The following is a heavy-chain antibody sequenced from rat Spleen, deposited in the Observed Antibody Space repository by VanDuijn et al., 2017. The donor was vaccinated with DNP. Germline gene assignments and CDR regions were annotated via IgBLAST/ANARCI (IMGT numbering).Heavy chain of an antibody. Sequence: EVQLVESGGGLVQPGRSMKLSCAASGFTFSNYDMAWVRQAPTKGLEWVASISYDGSSTYHRDSVKGRITISRDNAKSTLYLQMDSLRSEDTATYYCTTGVVDYWGQGVMVTVSA. CDR3: TTGVVDY. D-gene: IGHD1-1*01. J-gene: IGHJ2*01. CDR2: ISYDGSST. CDR1: GFTFSNYD. V-gene: IGHV5-20*01.